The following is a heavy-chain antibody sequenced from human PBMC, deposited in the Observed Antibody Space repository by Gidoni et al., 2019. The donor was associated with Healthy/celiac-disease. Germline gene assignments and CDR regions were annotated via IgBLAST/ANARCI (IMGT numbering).Heavy chain of an antibody. D-gene: IGHD3-10*02. V-gene: IGHV2-70*01. CDR2: IDWDDDK. CDR1: GFSLRTSGMC. Sequence: QVTLRESGPALVKPTQTLTLTCTFSGFSLRTSGMCVSWIRQPPGKALEWLALIDWDDDKYYSTSLKTRLTISKDTSKNQVVLTMTNMDPVDTATYYCARDTVTRFGEYYYYGMDVWGQGTTVTVSS. CDR3: ARDTVTRFGEYYYYGMDV. J-gene: IGHJ6*02.